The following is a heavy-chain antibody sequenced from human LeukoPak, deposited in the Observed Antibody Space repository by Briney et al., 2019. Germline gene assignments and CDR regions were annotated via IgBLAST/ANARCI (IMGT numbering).Heavy chain of an antibody. D-gene: IGHD6-13*01. CDR3: AKDTRYSSSWYQYFQH. CDR2: ISYDGSNK. J-gene: IGHJ1*01. V-gene: IGHV3-30*18. CDR1: GFTFSSYG. Sequence: PGGSLRLSCAASGFTFSSYGMHWVRQAPGKGLEWVAVISYDGSNKYYADSVKGRFTISRDNSKNTLYLQMNSLRAEDTAVYYCAKDTRYSSSWYQYFQHWGQGTLVTVSS.